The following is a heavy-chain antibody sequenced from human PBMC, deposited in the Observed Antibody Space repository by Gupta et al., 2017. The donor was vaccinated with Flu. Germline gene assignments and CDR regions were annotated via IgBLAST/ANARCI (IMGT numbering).Heavy chain of an antibody. CDR3: TKGAKFSSGSFYFYYYMDV. Sequence: QVQLVESGGGVVQPGRSLRLSCEVSGIIFSNYAMHWVRQAPGKGLEWVALISHDGRNVYYADSLKGRFSISRDNSKHTLDLQMNSLRVEDTAVYYCTKGAKFSSGSFYFYYYMDVWGNGTTVTVS. CDR2: ISHDGRNV. J-gene: IGHJ6*03. D-gene: IGHD3-22*01. V-gene: IGHV3-30*18. CDR1: GIIFSNYA.